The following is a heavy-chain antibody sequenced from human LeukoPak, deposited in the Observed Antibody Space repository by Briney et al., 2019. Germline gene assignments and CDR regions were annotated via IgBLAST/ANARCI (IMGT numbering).Heavy chain of an antibody. CDR3: ARGGYSYGYP. CDR2: ISSSSSYI. D-gene: IGHD5-18*01. V-gene: IGHV3-21*01. Sequence: GGSLRLSCAASGFTFSSYSMNWVRQAPGKGLEWVSSISSSSSYIYYADSVKGRFTISRDNAKNSLYLQMSSLRAEDTVVYYCARGGYSYGYPWGQGTLVTVSS. J-gene: IGHJ5*02. CDR1: GFTFSSYS.